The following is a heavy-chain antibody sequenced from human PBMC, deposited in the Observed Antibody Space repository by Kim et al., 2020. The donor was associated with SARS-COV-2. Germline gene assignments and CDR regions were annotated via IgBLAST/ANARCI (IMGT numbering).Heavy chain of an antibody. CDR1: GGSISSGGYY. V-gene: IGHV4-31*01. D-gene: IGHD2-2*01. CDR2: IYYSGST. CDR3: ARGCSSTSSPLLCFDP. Sequence: SENLSLTCTVSGGSISSGGYYWSWIRQHPGKGLEWIGNIYYSGSTYYNPSLKSPVTISVDTSKNQLSLKLSSVTAADTAVYYCARGCSSTSSPLLCFDP. J-gene: IGHJ5*02.